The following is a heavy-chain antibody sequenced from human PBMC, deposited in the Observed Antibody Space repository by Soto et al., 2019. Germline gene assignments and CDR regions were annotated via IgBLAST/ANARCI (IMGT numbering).Heavy chain of an antibody. CDR1: GFTFSSYW. D-gene: IGHD2-21*02. J-gene: IGHJ4*02. V-gene: IGHV3-74*01. Sequence: EVQLVESGGGLVQPGGSLRLSCAASGFTFSSYWMHWVRQAPGKGLVWVSRINSDGSSTSYADSVKGRFTISRDNAKNTLYLQMNSLRAEDTAVYYCASPTSCGGDCYYLDYWGQGTLVTVSS. CDR2: INSDGSST. CDR3: ASPTSCGGDCYYLDY.